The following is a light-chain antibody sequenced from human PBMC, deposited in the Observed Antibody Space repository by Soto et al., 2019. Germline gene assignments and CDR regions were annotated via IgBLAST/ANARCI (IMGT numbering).Light chain of an antibody. Sequence: DIVMTQSPDSLAVSLGERATISCKSSQSVLYSSNNKNYLAWYQQKPGQPPKLLIYLASTRESGVPDRFSGSGSGTDFYLTIRSLQAEDVAVYYCQQYYNNFQITFGQRTRLQLK. CDR3: QQYYNNFQIT. CDR2: LAS. J-gene: IGKJ5*01. V-gene: IGKV4-1*01. CDR1: QSVLYSSNNKNY.